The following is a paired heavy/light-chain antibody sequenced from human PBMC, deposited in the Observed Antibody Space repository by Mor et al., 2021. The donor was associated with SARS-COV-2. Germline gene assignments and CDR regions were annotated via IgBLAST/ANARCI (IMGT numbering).Heavy chain of an antibody. V-gene: IGHV1-18*01. CDR2: VSDYNGNT. J-gene: IGHJ6*02. Sequence: QVQLVQSGDEVKKPGASVRVSCKASGYAFINYGISWVRQAPGQGLEWMGWVSDYNGNTNYAQKFQDRVTMTTDTSTSTAYMELRSLRSDDTAVYYCARRGIATLVAYYYYGMDVWGQGTTVTVSS. D-gene: IGHD2-21*01. CDR1: GYAFINYG. CDR3: ARRGIATLVAYYYYGMDV.
Light chain of an antibody. Sequence: EIVLTQSPGTLSLSPGERATLSCRASQSVSSSSLAWYQQKPGQAPRLLIYGASSRATGIPDRFSGSGSGTDFTLNISRLEPEDFAVYYCQQYGSSPETFGQGTKVEIK. CDR1: QSVSSSS. CDR3: QQYGSSPET. CDR2: GAS. V-gene: IGKV3-20*01. J-gene: IGKJ1*01.